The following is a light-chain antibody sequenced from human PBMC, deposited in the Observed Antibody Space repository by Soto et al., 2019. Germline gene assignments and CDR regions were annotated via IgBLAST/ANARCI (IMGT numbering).Light chain of an antibody. J-gene: IGKJ1*01. CDR3: QQYNSQRT. CDR1: QYISRW. CDR2: KAS. V-gene: IGKV1-5*03. Sequence: DIQMTQSPSTLSASVGDRVTITCRASQYISRWLAWYQQKPGKAPKLLIYKASSLEIGVASRFSGSGSGTEFTLPISSLQPDDFASYYCQQYNSQRTFGQGTKVEIK.